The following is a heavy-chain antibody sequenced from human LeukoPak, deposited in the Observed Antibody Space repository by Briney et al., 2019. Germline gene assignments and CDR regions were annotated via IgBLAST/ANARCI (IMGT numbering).Heavy chain of an antibody. J-gene: IGHJ4*02. CDR1: GFTFSTYG. CDR2: ILYDGSNK. Sequence: GGSLRLSCAASGFTFSTYGMHWVSQAPGKGLERGALILYDGSNKYYPDSVKGRFTISRDNSKNTLYLQMDSLRAEDTAVYYCARDHGKGRYFDYWGQGTLVTVSS. CDR3: ARDHGKGRYFDY. D-gene: IGHD4-17*01. V-gene: IGHV3-33*05.